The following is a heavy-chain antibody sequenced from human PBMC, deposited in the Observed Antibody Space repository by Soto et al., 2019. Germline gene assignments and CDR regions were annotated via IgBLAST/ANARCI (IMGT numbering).Heavy chain of an antibody. D-gene: IGHD3-22*01. V-gene: IGHV1-69*13. CDR1: GGTFSSYS. CDR3: ARCGSSGYFFNSFDP. J-gene: IGHJ5*02. CDR2: IIPIFGTT. Sequence: SVEVSCKASGGTFSSYSISWVLQAPGQGLEWMGGIIPIFGTTNYAQEFQGRVTITADESTSTAYMELSSLRSEDTAVYYCARCGSSGYFFNSFDPWGQGTLVTVSS.